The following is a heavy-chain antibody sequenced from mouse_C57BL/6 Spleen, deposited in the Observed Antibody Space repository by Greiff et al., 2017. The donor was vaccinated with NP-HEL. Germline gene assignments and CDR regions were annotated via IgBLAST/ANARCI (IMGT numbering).Heavy chain of an antibody. V-gene: IGHV1-9*01. CDR2: ILPGSGST. CDR3: ARSNGNYYGSSDGYFDV. CDR1: GYTFTGYW. D-gene: IGHD1-1*01. J-gene: IGHJ1*03. Sequence: VQLQQSGAELMKPGASVKLSCKATGYTFTGYWIEWVKQRPGHGLEWIGEILPGSGSTNYNEKFKGKATFTADTSSNTAYMQLSSLTTEDSAIYYCARSNGNYYGSSDGYFDVWGTGTTVTVSS.